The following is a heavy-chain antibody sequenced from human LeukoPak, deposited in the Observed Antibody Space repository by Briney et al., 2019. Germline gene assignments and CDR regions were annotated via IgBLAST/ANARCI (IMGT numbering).Heavy chain of an antibody. V-gene: IGHV4-61*01. CDR1: GGSVSSGSYY. J-gene: IGHJ6*02. D-gene: IGHD6-6*01. CDR3: ARDFMGIAARPPFYYYGMDV. CDR2: IYYSGST. Sequence: SETLSLTCTGSGGSVSSGSYYWSWIRQPPGKGLEWIGYIYYSGSTNYNPSLKSRVTISVDTSKNQFSLKLSSVTAADTAVYYCARDFMGIAARPPFYYYGMDVWGQGTTVTVSS.